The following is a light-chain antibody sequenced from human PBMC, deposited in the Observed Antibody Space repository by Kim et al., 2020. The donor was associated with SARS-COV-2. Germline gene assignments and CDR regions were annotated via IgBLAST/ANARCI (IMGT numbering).Light chain of an antibody. CDR3: HQYYSYPYT. CDR1: QDISNY. V-gene: IGKV1-8*01. Sequence: ASTEAEITLSFRASQDISNYFAYYQQKPGKAPQLLFSAASTLQSGAPSRFSGSGSGTDFTPTITCLQSEDFATYYCHQYYSYPYTFGQGTKLEI. J-gene: IGKJ2*01. CDR2: AAS.